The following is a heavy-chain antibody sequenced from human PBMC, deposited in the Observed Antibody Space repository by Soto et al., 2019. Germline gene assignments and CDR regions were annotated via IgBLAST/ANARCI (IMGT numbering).Heavy chain of an antibody. V-gene: IGHV3-30*04. J-gene: IGHJ4*02. CDR1: GFTFSNYT. CDR3: AGRSGSSDY. Sequence: GGSLRLSCAASGFTFSNYTMHWVRQAPGKGLEWVALISYDEVDKYFADAVKGRFTISRDNSKNTLYLQMDSLRAEDTAVYYCAGRSGSSDYWGRGTLVTVSS. D-gene: IGHD3-10*01. CDR2: ISYDEVDK.